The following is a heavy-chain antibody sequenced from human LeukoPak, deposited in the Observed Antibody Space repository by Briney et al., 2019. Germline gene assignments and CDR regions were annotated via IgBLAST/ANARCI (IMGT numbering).Heavy chain of an antibody. J-gene: IGHJ6*03. CDR3: ARVYYDSSGATHYYYMDA. D-gene: IGHD3-22*01. CDR2: TYYRSKWYN. CDR1: GDSVSSNSAA. Sequence: SQTLSLTCAISGDSVSSNSAAWNWIRQSPSRGLEWLGRTYYRSKWYNDYAVSVKSRITINPDTSKNQFSLQLNSVTPEDTAVYYCARVYYDSSGATHYYYMDAWGKGTTVTISS. V-gene: IGHV6-1*01.